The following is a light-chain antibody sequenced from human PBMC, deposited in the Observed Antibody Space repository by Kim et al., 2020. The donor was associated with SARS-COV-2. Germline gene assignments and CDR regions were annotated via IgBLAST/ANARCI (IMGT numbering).Light chain of an antibody. CDR3: GAWDTSLSIVV. V-gene: IGLV1-51*01. Sequence: GPKGTSSCSGSSANIGNYYVTWYQQLPGTAPRLLIYDNHERPSGIPDRFSGSKSGTTATLGITGLQTGDEADYYCGAWDTSLSIVVFGGGTKVTVL. CDR2: DNH. J-gene: IGLJ2*01. CDR1: SANIGNYY.